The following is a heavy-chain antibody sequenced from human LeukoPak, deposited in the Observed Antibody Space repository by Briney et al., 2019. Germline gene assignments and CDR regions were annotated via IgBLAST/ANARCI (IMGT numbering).Heavy chain of an antibody. J-gene: IGHJ4*02. Sequence: PGESLKISCKGSGYSFTSYWIGWVRQMPGKGLEWMGIIYPGDSDTRYSPSFQGQVTIPADKSISTAYLQWSSLKASDTAMYYCARVYCSSTSCHRWDYWGQGTLVTVSS. D-gene: IGHD2-2*01. CDR3: ARVYCSSTSCHRWDY. CDR2: IYPGDSDT. CDR1: GYSFTSYW. V-gene: IGHV5-51*01.